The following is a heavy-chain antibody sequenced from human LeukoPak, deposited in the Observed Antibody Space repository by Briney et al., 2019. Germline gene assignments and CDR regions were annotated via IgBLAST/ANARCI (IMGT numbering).Heavy chain of an antibody. V-gene: IGHV1-18*01. CDR2: ISAYNGNT. CDR3: ARGAEYYYDSSGDAEYFQH. D-gene: IGHD3-22*01. Sequence: ASVKVSCKASGYTFTSYGISWVRQAPGQGLEWMGWISAYNGNTNYAQKLQGRVTMTTDTSMSTAYMELRSLRSDDTAVYYCARGAEYYYDSSGDAEYFQHWGQGTLVTVSS. J-gene: IGHJ1*01. CDR1: GYTFTSYG.